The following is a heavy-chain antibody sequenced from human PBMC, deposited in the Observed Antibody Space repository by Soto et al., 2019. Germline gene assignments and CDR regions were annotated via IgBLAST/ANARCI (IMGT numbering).Heavy chain of an antibody. CDR3: ARESKWYGGQYFQD. D-gene: IGHD2-8*01. Sequence: VQLLESGGDLVQPGGSLRLSCVASGFILNNYAMSWVRQAPGKGLEWVSTIGGTDGDSDGVPWYEDSVKGRFTISRDSSANTLFLHMDNLRAEDSALYYCARESKWYGGQYFQDWGQGTLVTVSS. CDR2: IGGTDGDSDGVP. J-gene: IGHJ1*01. V-gene: IGHV3-23*01. CDR1: GFILNNYA.